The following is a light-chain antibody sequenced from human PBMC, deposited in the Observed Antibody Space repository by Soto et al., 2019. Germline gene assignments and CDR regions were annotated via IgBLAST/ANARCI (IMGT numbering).Light chain of an antibody. CDR3: QHYGSSPPWT. V-gene: IGKV3-20*01. J-gene: IGKJ1*01. CDR1: QSVSSSY. Sequence: EIVLTQSPGTLSLSPGERATLSCRASQSVSSSYLAWYQQKPGQAPRLLIYGASSRATGISDRFSGSGSGTDFTLTISSLGPEDFAVYYCQHYGSSPPWTFGQGTKVEIK. CDR2: GAS.